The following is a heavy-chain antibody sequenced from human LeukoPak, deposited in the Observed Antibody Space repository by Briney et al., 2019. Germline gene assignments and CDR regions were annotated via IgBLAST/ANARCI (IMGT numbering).Heavy chain of an antibody. J-gene: IGHJ4*02. CDR1: GLTFSAYW. Sequence: GGSLRLSCAPSGLTFSAYWMNWVRQAPGKGLEWVANINQDGSLTYYMDSVKGRFTISRDNAKNSLYLQMNSLRGEDTAVYYCASGYAGGWSSFHYWGQGTLVTVSA. CDR2: INQDGSLT. D-gene: IGHD6-19*01. V-gene: IGHV3-7*01. CDR3: ASGYAGGWSSFHY.